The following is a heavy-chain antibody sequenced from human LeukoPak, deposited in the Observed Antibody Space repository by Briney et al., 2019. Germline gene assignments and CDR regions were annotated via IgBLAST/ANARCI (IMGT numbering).Heavy chain of an antibody. D-gene: IGHD4-23*01. J-gene: IGHJ5*02. V-gene: IGHV3-74*01. CDR1: GFTFSIYW. CDR2: INTDGSST. CDR3: ARDVTYHGGDWFDP. Sequence: PGGSLRLSCAASGFTFSIYWMHWVRQGPGKGLVWVSRINTDGSSTTYADSVKGRFTISRDNAKNSLYLQMNSLRAEDTAVYYCARDVTYHGGDWFDPWGQGTLVTVSS.